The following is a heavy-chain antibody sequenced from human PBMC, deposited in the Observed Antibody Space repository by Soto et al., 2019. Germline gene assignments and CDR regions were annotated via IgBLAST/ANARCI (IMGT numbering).Heavy chain of an antibody. CDR3: ARRKNSSGWYRWFDP. CDR2: NNHSGST. V-gene: IGHV4-34*01. Sequence: SETLSLTCAVYGGSFSGYYWSWIRQPPGKGLEWIGENNHSGSTNYNPSLKSRVTISVDTSKNQFSLKLSSVTAADTAVYYCARRKNSSGWYRWFDPWGQGTLVTVSS. D-gene: IGHD6-19*01. CDR1: GGSFSGYY. J-gene: IGHJ5*02.